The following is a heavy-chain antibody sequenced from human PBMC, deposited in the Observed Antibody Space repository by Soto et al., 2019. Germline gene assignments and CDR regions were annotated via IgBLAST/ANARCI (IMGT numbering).Heavy chain of an antibody. J-gene: IGHJ4*02. CDR1: GGTFSSYA. Sequence: VASVKVSCKASGGTFSSYAISWVRQAPGQGLEWMGGIIPIFGTANYAQKFQGRVTITADESTSTAYMELSSLRSEDTAVYYCASSVEMATIDYWGQGTLVAVSS. V-gene: IGHV1-69*13. CDR3: ASSVEMATIDY. CDR2: IIPIFGTA. D-gene: IGHD5-12*01.